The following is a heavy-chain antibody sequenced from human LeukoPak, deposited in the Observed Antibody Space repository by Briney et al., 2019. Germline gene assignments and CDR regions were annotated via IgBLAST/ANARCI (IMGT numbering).Heavy chain of an antibody. CDR3: ASSGYSYGLYYFDY. CDR1: GFTYSGAW. V-gene: IGHV3-7*01. CDR2: IREDGTEK. J-gene: IGHJ4*02. D-gene: IGHD5-18*01. Sequence: PGGSLRLSCTASGFTYSGAWMTWVRQAPGKGLEWVANIREDGTEKNYVDSVKGRFTISRDNAKNSLYLQMNSLRAEDTAVYYCASSGYSYGLYYFDYWGQGTLVTVSS.